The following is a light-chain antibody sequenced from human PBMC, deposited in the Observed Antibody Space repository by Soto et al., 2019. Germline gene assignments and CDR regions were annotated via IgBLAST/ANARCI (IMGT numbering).Light chain of an antibody. V-gene: IGKV1-33*01. Sequence: DIQLTQSPSFLSASVGDTVTITCQASQDISHYLNWYQHKPGQAPSLLIYDASKSHFGVPSRFSGSGSGTDFTFTISSLQPEDNATYYCQQYENRPYTFGPGTKVDI. CDR3: QQYENRPYT. CDR2: DAS. CDR1: QDISHY. J-gene: IGKJ3*01.